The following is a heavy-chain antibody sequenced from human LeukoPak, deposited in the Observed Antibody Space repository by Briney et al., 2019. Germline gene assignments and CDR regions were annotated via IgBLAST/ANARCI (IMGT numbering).Heavy chain of an antibody. V-gene: IGHV1-69*13. J-gene: IGHJ4*02. CDR1: GGTFSSYA. CDR3: GRDLTAQTTVTGSNY. Sequence: ASVKVSCKASGGTFSSYAISCVRQAPGQGLEWMGGIIPIFGTANYAQKFQGRVTITADESTSTAYMELSSLRSEDTAVYYCGRDLTAQTTVTGSNYWGQGTLVTVSS. D-gene: IGHD4-11*01. CDR2: IIPIFGTA.